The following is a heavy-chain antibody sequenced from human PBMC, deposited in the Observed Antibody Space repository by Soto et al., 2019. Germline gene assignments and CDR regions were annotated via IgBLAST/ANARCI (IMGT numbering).Heavy chain of an antibody. CDR2: ISSSNRTI. V-gene: IGHV3-48*02. Sequence: GGSLRLTCAASGFTFRSYSMNWVRQAPGKGLEWVSYISSSNRTINYADSVKGRFIIARDNAKNSLYLQMHSLRDEDTAVYYCAREGWPLLQTGMDVWGQGTTVTVSS. CDR1: GFTFRSYS. D-gene: IGHD2-15*01. J-gene: IGHJ6*02. CDR3: AREGWPLLQTGMDV.